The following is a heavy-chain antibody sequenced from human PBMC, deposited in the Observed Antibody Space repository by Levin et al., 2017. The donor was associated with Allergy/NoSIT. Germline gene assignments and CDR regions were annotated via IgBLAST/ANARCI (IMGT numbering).Heavy chain of an antibody. J-gene: IGHJ4*02. V-gene: IGHV3-9*01. CDR1: GFTFDDYA. Sequence: SCAASGFTFDDYAMHWVRQAPGKGLEWVSGISWNSVSIGYADSVKGRFTISRDNAKNSLYLQMNSLRAEDTALYYCAKDRVAVASWIDYWGQGTQLTVSS. CDR3: AKDRVAVASWIDY. CDR2: ISWNSVSI. D-gene: IGHD6-19*01.